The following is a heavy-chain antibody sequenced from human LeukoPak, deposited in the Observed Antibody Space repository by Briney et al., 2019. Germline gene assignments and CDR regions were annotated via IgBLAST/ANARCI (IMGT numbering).Heavy chain of an antibody. J-gene: IGHJ4*02. CDR3: ARDGVASTDH. D-gene: IGHD5-12*01. Sequence: GGSLRLSCAASGFSFSYFGMHWVRQAPGKGLEWVALIQSDGNIQYYEDSVKGRFTISRDNSRKTVDLQMSSLRLEDTAIYLCARDGVASTDHWGQGTLVTVSS. CDR1: GFSFSYFG. CDR2: IQSDGNIQ. V-gene: IGHV3-30*02.